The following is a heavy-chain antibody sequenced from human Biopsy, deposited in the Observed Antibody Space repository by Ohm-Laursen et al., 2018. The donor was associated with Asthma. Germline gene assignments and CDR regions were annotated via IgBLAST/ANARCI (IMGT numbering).Heavy chain of an antibody. V-gene: IGHV4-59*01. J-gene: IGHJ4*02. D-gene: IGHD6-13*01. Sequence: TLSLTCRVYGGSISSFYWSWIRQSPEKGLEWMGYVYWTGSTNYNPSLKSRITMSVDTSKNRMFLELTSVTAADTAVYYCARATSTWSQSGPHYFDHWGQGALVTVSS. CDR3: ARATSTWSQSGPHYFDH. CDR2: VYWTGST. CDR1: GGSISSFY.